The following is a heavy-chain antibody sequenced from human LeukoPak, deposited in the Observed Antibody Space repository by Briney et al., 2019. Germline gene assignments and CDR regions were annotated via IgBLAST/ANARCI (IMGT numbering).Heavy chain of an antibody. CDR3: ARANIVVVPAATGAYYYGMDV. Sequence: ASVKVSCKASAGTFSSYTISLVRQAPGQGLEWMGRISPILGRANYAQKFQVRVTITADKSTSTAYMELSSLRSEDKAVYYCARANIVVVPAATGAYYYGMDVWGQGTTVTVSS. V-gene: IGHV1-69*08. CDR1: AGTFSSYT. J-gene: IGHJ6*02. D-gene: IGHD2-2*01. CDR2: ISPILGRA.